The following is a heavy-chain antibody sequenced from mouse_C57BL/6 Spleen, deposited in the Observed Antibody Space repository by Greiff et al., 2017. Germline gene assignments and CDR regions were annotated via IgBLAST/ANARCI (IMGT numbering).Heavy chain of an antibody. Sequence: ESGPGLVKPSQSLSLTCSVTGYSITSGYYWNWIRQFPGNKLEWMGYISYDGSNNYNPSLKNRISITRDTSKNQFFLKLNSVTTEDTATYYCAIITTVVRDAMDYWGQGTSVTVSS. CDR2: ISYDGSN. CDR3: AIITTVVRDAMDY. CDR1: GYSITSGYY. J-gene: IGHJ4*01. D-gene: IGHD1-1*01. V-gene: IGHV3-6*01.